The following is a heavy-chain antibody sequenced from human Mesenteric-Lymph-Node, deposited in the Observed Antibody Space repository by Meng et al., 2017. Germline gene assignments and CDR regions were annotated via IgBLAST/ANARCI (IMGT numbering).Heavy chain of an antibody. D-gene: IGHD1-26*01. Sequence: ASVKVSCKASGYTFTGYYMHWVRQAPGQGLEWMGWINPNSGGTNYAQKFQGRVTMTRDTSISTAYMELTSLRSDDTAIYYCARAVGDAFDIWGQGTMVTVSS. V-gene: IGHV1-2*02. J-gene: IGHJ3*02. CDR3: ARAVGDAFDI. CDR2: INPNSGGT. CDR1: GYTFTGYY.